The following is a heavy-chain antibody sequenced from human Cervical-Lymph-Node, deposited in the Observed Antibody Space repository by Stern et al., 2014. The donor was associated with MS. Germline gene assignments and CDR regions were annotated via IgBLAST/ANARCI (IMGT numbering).Heavy chain of an antibody. CDR3: ARSSTVTPNAFDI. J-gene: IGHJ3*02. V-gene: IGHV4-30-2*01. Sequence: QLQLQESGSGLVKPSQTLSLTCAVSGGSISSGGYSGRWIRQPPGKGLEWIGYIYHSGSTYYNPSLKSRVTISVDRSKNQFSLKLSSVTAADTAVYYCARSSTVTPNAFDIWGQGTMVTVSS. D-gene: IGHD4-17*01. CDR2: IYHSGST. CDR1: GGSISSGGYS.